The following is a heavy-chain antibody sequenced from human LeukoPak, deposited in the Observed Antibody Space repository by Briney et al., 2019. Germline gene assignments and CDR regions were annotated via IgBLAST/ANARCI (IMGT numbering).Heavy chain of an antibody. V-gene: IGHV4-59*01. J-gene: IGHJ3*02. Sequence: PSETLSLTCAVYGGSFSGYYWSWIRQPPGKGLEWIGYIYYSGSTNYNPSLKSRVTISVDTSKNQFSLKLSSVTAADTAVYYCARAYGLDAFDIWGQGTMVTVSS. CDR2: IYYSGST. D-gene: IGHD4-17*01. CDR1: GGSFSGYY. CDR3: ARAYGLDAFDI.